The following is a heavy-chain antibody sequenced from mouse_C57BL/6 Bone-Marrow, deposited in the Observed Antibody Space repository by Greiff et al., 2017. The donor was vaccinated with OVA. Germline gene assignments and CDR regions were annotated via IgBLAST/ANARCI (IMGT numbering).Heavy chain of an antibody. J-gene: IGHJ3*01. CDR2: IWSGGST. CDR3: ARKRYYGSSFAY. Sequence: QVQLKQSGPGLVQPSQSLSITCIVSGFSLTSYGVHWVRQSPGKGLEWLGVIWSGGSTDYNAAFISRLSISKDNSKSQVFFKMNSLQADDTAIYYCARKRYYGSSFAYWGQGTLVTVSA. CDR1: GFSLTSYG. D-gene: IGHD1-1*01. V-gene: IGHV2-2*01.